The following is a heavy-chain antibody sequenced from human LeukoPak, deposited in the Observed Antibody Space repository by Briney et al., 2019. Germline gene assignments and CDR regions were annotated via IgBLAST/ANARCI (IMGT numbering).Heavy chain of an antibody. Sequence: GGSLRLSCAASGFTVSTNHMSWVRQAPGKGLEWVSAMYDVDNTHYADSAKGRFTISRDNAKNSLYLQMNSLRAEDTGVYYCASGDSVTSPGGYYYGMDVWGQGTTVTVSS. V-gene: IGHV3-53*01. CDR3: ASGDSVTSPGGYYYGMDV. CDR1: GFTVSTNH. J-gene: IGHJ6*02. D-gene: IGHD2-2*01. CDR2: MYDVDNT.